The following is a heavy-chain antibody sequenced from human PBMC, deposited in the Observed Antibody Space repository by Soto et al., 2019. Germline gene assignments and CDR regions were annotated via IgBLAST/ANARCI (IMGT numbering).Heavy chain of an antibody. D-gene: IGHD6-19*01. Sequence: PGGSLRLSCAASGFTFSSYAMSWVRQAPGKGLEWVSAISGSGGSTYYADSVKGRFTISRDNSKKTLYLQMNSLRAEDTAVYYCAKGVPGIAVAGTGYFQHWGQGTLVTVS. V-gene: IGHV3-23*01. J-gene: IGHJ1*01. CDR1: GFTFSSYA. CDR3: AKGVPGIAVAGTGYFQH. CDR2: ISGSGGST.